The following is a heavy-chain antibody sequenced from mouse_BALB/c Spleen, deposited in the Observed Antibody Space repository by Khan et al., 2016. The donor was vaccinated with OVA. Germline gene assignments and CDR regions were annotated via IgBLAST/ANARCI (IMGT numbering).Heavy chain of an antibody. CDR2: IYPGDGDT. CDR1: GYAFSSYW. J-gene: IGHJ3*01. D-gene: IGHD1-1*01. CDR3: AMGYYFAY. V-gene: IGHV1-80*01. Sequence: QVQLQQPGAELVRPGSSVKISCKASGYAFSSYWMNWVKQRPGQGLEWIGQIYPGDGDTNYNGKFKGKATLTADKSSSTAYMQLSSLTSEDSAVYFCAMGYYFAYWGQGTLVTVSA.